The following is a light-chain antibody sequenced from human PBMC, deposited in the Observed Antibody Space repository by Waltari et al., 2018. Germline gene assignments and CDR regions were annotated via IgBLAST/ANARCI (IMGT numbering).Light chain of an antibody. CDR1: QSVLYNSKRKNS. Sequence: EIVMTQSPDSLAVSLGERATINCKSSQSVLYNSKRKNSLGWYQQKPGQPPKLRIYWAPTRESGVADRFSGSGSGTDFPHTISSLQAEDVAVYYCQQYYSTPFTFGPGTKVDIK. V-gene: IGKV4-1*01. CDR2: WAP. J-gene: IGKJ3*01. CDR3: QQYYSTPFT.